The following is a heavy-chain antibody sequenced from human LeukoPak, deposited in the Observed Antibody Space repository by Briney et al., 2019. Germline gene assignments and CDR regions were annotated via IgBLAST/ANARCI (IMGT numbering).Heavy chain of an antibody. Sequence: GGSLGLSCTASGFTFGSWVIWVRQAPRKGLEWVASIKQDGSEKYYLDSVKGRFTMSRGSAKNSLYLQMSSLRAEDTAVYYCYDTSGHWGQGTLVTVSS. J-gene: IGHJ4*02. D-gene: IGHD3-22*01. CDR3: YDTSGH. V-gene: IGHV3-7*01. CDR1: GFTFGSW. CDR2: IKQDGSEK.